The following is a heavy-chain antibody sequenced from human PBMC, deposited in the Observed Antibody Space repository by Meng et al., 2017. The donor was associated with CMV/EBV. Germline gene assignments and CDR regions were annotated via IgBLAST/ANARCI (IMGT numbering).Heavy chain of an antibody. Sequence: QVQLVQSGAAVKKPGSSVKVSCKASGGTFSSYAISWVRQAPGQGLEWMGGIIPIFGTANYAQKFQGRVTITADESTSTAYMELRSLRSDDTAVYYCARDQDAWGGFDYWGQGTLVTVSS. CDR1: GGTFSSYA. J-gene: IGHJ4*02. V-gene: IGHV1-69*12. CDR3: ARDQDAWGGFDY. CDR2: IIPIFGTA. D-gene: IGHD7-27*01.